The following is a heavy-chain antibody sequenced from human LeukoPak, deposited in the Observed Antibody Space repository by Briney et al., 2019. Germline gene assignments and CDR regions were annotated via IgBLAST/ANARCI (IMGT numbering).Heavy chain of an antibody. D-gene: IGHD3-22*01. CDR2: INPNGDGT. CDR3: ARASSIVVAGYDYYYMDV. J-gene: IGHJ6*03. V-gene: IGHV1-2*02. Sequence: ASVKVSCKASGYTFSGYYMHWVRQAPGQGLEWMGWINPNGDGTNYAQKFQGRVTMTRDTSISTAYMELTRLRSDDTAVYYCARASSIVVAGYDYYYMDVWGKGTTVTVSS. CDR1: GYTFSGYY.